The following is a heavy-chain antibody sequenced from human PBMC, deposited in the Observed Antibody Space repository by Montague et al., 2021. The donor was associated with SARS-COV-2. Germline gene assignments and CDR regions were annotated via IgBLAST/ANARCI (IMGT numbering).Heavy chain of an antibody. J-gene: IGHJ3*01. CDR1: GGSIRSSSYY. Sequence: SETLSLTCTVSGGSIRSSSYYWGWIRQPPGKGLEWIGNIYYSGSTYYNPPLKSRVTISVDTSKDQFSLNLNSVTVADTAIYFCARPASGIGNAFDVWGQGTMVNASS. D-gene: IGHD3-10*01. V-gene: IGHV4-39*01. CDR3: ARPASGIGNAFDV. CDR2: IYYSGST.